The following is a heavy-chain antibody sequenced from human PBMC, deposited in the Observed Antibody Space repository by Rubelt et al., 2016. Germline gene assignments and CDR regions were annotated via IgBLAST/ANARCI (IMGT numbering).Heavy chain of an antibody. D-gene: IGHD2-15*01. CDR3: ARHISVFVVNYMDV. J-gene: IGHJ6*03. CDR1: GYNFTNFW. Sequence: EVQLVQSGAEVKKPGESLRISCKGSGYNFTNFWISWVRQVPGKGLEWVGRIDPEDSYINYSPLSRGGVIISADKSINTAYLQWSSLTPSDTAMYYCARHISVFVVNYMDVWGKGTTVTVSS. CDR2: IDPEDSYI. V-gene: IGHV5-10-1*01.